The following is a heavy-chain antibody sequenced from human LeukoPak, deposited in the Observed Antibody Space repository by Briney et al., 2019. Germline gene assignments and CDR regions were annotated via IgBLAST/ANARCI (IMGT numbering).Heavy chain of an antibody. J-gene: IGHJ4*02. CDR3: AKLSGYDSSGYYDY. V-gene: IGHV3-9*01. CDR1: GFTFDDYA. D-gene: IGHD3-22*01. CDR2: ISWNSGSI. Sequence: GGSLRLSCAASGFTFDDYAMHWVRQAPGKGLEWVSGISWNSGSIGYADSVKGRFTISRDNAKNSLYLQLNSLRAEDTALYYCAKLSGYDSSGYYDYWGQGTLVTVSS.